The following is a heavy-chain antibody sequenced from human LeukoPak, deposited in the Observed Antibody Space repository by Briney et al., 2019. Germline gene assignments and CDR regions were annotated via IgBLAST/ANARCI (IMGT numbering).Heavy chain of an antibody. D-gene: IGHD3-16*02. CDR2: ISGSSGST. CDR3: AKDRGKTYYDYVWGSYRDVFDY. J-gene: IGHJ4*02. CDR1: GFTFSSYA. V-gene: IGHV3-23*01. Sequence: KPGGSLRLSCAASGFTFSSYAMSWVRQAPGKGLEWVSAISGSSGSTYYADSVKGRFTISRDNSKNTLYLQMNSLRAEDTAVYYCAKDRGKTYYDYVWGSYRDVFDYWGQGTLVTVSS.